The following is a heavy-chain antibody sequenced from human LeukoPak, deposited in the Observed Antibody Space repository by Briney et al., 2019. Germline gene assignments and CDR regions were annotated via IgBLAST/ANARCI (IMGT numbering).Heavy chain of an antibody. D-gene: IGHD6-6*01. CDR3: ARGLEYSSSLGYAFDI. J-gene: IGHJ3*02. CDR2: INHSGST. V-gene: IGHV4-34*01. CDR1: GESFSGYY. Sequence: SESLSLTCAVYGESFSGYYWSWIRQPPGKGLEWIGEINHSGSTNYNPSLKSRVTISVDTSKNQFSLKLSSVTAADTAVYYCARGLEYSSSLGYAFDIWGQGTMVTVSS.